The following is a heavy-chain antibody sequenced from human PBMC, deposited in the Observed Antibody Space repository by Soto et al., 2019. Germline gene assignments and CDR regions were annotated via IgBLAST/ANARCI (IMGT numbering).Heavy chain of an antibody. V-gene: IGHV1-69*02. CDR2: IIPILGIA. CDR3: ARKSYYYDSSGYYRLLDY. Sequence: SVKVSCKASGGTFSSYTISWVRQAPGQGLEWMGRIIPILGIANYAQKFQGRVTITADKSTSTAYMELSSLRSEDTAVYYCARKSYYYDSSGYYRLLDYWGQGTLVTVSS. D-gene: IGHD3-22*01. CDR1: GGTFSSYT. J-gene: IGHJ4*02.